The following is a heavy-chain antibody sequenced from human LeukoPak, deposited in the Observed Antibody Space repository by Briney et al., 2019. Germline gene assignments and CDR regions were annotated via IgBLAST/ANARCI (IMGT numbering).Heavy chain of an antibody. CDR2: ITGDGGDT. CDR1: GFTFSSYW. Sequence: PGGSLRLSCAASGFTFSSYWMHWVRQAPGKGLVWVSHITGDGGDTSYADSVKGRFTISRDNSKNTLYLQMNSLRAEDTAVYYCAKVPTVTSPFDYWGQGTLVTVSS. V-gene: IGHV3-74*01. CDR3: AKVPTVTSPFDY. D-gene: IGHD4-17*01. J-gene: IGHJ4*02.